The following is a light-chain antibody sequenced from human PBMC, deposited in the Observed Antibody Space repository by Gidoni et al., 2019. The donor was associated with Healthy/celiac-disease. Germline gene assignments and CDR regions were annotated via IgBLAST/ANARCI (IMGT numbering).Light chain of an antibody. V-gene: IGKV1-39*01. Sequence: IQMTQSPSSLSASVVDRVTITFRASQSISSYLNWYHQKPGKATKLLIYAASSLQSGVPSRFSGSGSGTDFTLNISSLQPEDFATYYCQQSYSTPLFTFGPGTKVDIK. CDR2: AAS. CDR1: QSISSY. CDR3: QQSYSTPLFT. J-gene: IGKJ3*01.